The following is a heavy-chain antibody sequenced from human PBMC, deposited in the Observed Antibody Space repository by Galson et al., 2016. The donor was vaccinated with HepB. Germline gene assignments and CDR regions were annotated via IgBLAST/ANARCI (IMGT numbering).Heavy chain of an antibody. CDR3: ARVGVGLDFDY. J-gene: IGHJ4*02. Sequence: SLRLSCAASGFTSSSYWMHWIRQAPGKGLEWVSFIGNRGGTMYYADSMKGRFTISRDNAKNSLYLQMNTLRAEDTAVYYCARVGVGLDFDYWGRGTLVTVSS. V-gene: IGHV3-11*01. CDR1: GFTSSSYW. CDR2: IGNRGGTM.